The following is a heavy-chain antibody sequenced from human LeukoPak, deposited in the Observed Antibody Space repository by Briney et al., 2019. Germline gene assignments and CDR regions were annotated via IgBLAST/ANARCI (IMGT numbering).Heavy chain of an antibody. CDR2: ISGSGGST. J-gene: IGHJ4*02. D-gene: IGHD6-19*01. Sequence: PGGSLRLSCAASGFTFSSYAMSWVRQAPGKGLEWVSAISGSGGSTYYADSVKGRFTISRDNSKNTLYLQMNSLRAEDTAVYYCAKDPFLSIAVAGPTDYWGQGTLVTVSS. CDR3: AKDPFLSIAVAGPTDY. V-gene: IGHV3-23*01. CDR1: GFTFSSYA.